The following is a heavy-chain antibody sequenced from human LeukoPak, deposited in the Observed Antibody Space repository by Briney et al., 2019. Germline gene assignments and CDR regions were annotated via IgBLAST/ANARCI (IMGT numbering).Heavy chain of an antibody. CDR2: ISGSGGST. V-gene: IGHV3-23*01. CDR3: AKPGQQLPGSCWFDP. CDR1: GFTFSSYA. Sequence: GGSLRLSCAASGFTFSSYAMSWVRQAPGKGLEWVSAISGSGGSTYYADSVKGRFTISRDNSKNTLYLQMNSLRAEDTAVYYCAKPGQQLPGSCWFDPWGQGTLVTVSS. J-gene: IGHJ5*02. D-gene: IGHD6-13*01.